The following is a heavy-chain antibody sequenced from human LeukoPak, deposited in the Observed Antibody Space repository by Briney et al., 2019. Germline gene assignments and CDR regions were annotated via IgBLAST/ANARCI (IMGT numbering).Heavy chain of an antibody. J-gene: IGHJ5*02. Sequence: SETLSLTCTVSGGSISSYYWSWIRQPPGKGLEWIGYIYYSGTTNYNPSLKSRVTMSVDTSKNQSSLKLSSVTAADTAVYYCARDAGYSYGNAREKFFDPWGQGTLVTVSS. V-gene: IGHV4-59*01. CDR1: GGSISSYY. CDR3: ARDAGYSYGNAREKFFDP. D-gene: IGHD5-18*01. CDR2: IYYSGTT.